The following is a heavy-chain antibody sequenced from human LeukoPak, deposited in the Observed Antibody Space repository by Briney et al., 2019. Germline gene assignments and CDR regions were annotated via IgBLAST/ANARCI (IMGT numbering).Heavy chain of an antibody. CDR1: GGSISSSSYY. Sequence: SETLSLTCAVSGGSISSSSYYWGWIRQPPGKGLEWIGSIYYSGSTYYNPSLKSRVTISVDTSKNQFSLKLSSATAADTAVYYCARHLDSYYDFWSGYYNAEYFQHWGQGTLVTVSS. D-gene: IGHD3-3*01. CDR3: ARHLDSYYDFWSGYYNAEYFQH. CDR2: IYYSGST. V-gene: IGHV4-39*01. J-gene: IGHJ1*01.